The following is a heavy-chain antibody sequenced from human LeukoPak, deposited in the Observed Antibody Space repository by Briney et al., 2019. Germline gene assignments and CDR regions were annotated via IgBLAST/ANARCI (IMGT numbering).Heavy chain of an antibody. CDR1: GYTFTGYY. D-gene: IGHD3-3*01. J-gene: IGHJ4*02. CDR2: MNPNSGGT. CDR3: ARDSYDFWSGYTVSY. Sequence: GASVKVSCKASGYTFTGYYMHWVRQAPGQGLEWMGWMNPNSGGTNYAQKFQGRVTMTRDTSISTAYMELSRLRSDDTAVYYCARDSYDFWSGYTVSYWGQGTLVTVSS. V-gene: IGHV1-2*02.